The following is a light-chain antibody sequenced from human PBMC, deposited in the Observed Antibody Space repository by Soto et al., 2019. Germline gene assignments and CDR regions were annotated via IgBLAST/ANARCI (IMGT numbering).Light chain of an antibody. CDR1: QSVLYSSNNKNY. CDR2: WAS. Sequence: DIVMTQSPDSLAVSLGERATINCKSSQSVLYSSNNKNYLAWYQQKPGQPPKLLIYWASTRESGVPDRFSGSGSGRDFTLTISSLQAEDVAVYYCQQYYSTPHTFGGGTKVEIK. J-gene: IGKJ4*01. CDR3: QQYYSTPHT. V-gene: IGKV4-1*01.